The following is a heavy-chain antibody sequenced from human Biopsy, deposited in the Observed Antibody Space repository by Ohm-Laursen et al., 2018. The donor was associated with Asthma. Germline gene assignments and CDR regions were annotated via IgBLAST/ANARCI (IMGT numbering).Heavy chain of an antibody. CDR1: GYTFTGYY. CDR3: ARTYYDFLTGQVNDALAM. CDR2: INPNSGGT. J-gene: IGHJ3*02. Sequence: VASVKVSCKASGYTFTGYYMHWVRQAPGQGLEWMGRINPNSGGTNYAQKFQGRVTMTRDTSISTAYMDLSSLRSEDTAVYYCARTYYDFLTGQVNDALAMWGQGTVVTVSS. D-gene: IGHD3-9*01. V-gene: IGHV1-2*06.